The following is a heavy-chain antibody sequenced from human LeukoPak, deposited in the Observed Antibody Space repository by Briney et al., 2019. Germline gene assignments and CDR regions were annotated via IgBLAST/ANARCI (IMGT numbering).Heavy chain of an antibody. D-gene: IGHD2/OR15-2a*01. CDR1: GFIASSNY. V-gene: IGHV3-53*01. Sequence: GGSLRLSCAASGFIASSNYMSWVRQAPGKGLEWVSVLYSANNTYYSDSVKGRFTISRDNSKNTLYLQMNSLRAEDTAVYYCARGFPPLSFDYWGQGTLVTVSS. CDR3: ARGFPPLSFDY. J-gene: IGHJ4*02. CDR2: LYSANNT.